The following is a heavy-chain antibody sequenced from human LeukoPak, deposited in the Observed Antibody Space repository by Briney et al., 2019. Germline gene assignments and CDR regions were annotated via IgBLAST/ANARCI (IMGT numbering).Heavy chain of an antibody. CDR3: ARDRWELHAFDI. D-gene: IGHD1-26*01. J-gene: IGHJ3*02. CDR2: IYSGGST. CDR1: GFTFSSNY. Sequence: GGSLRLSCAASGFTFSSNYMSWVRQAPGKGLEWVSVIYSGGSTYYADSVKGRFTISRDNSKNTLYLQMNSLRAEDTAVYYCARDRWELHAFDIWGQGTMVTVSS. V-gene: IGHV3-66*01.